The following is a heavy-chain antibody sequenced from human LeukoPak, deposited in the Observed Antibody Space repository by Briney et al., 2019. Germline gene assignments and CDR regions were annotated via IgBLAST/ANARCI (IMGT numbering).Heavy chain of an antibody. CDR3: ERTIPHSSGWYSWDYYYYGMDV. CDR1: GGSISSYY. D-gene: IGHD6-19*01. CDR2: IYTSGST. V-gene: IGHV4-4*07. J-gene: IGHJ6*02. Sequence: SETLSLTCTVSGGSISSYYWSWIRQPAGKGLEWIGRIYTSGSTNYNPSLKSRVTMSVDTSKNQFSLKLSSVTAADTAVYYCERTIPHSSGWYSWDYYYYGMDVWGQGTTVTVSS.